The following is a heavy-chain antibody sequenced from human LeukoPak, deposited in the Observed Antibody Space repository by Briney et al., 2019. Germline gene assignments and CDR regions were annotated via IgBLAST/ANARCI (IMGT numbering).Heavy chain of an antibody. V-gene: IGHV1-8*01. CDR3: ARSTMVARRTKDF. J-gene: IGHJ4*02. CDR2: MNPDSGNT. D-gene: IGHD3-10*01. Sequence: GASVKVSCKASGYSFINYDINWVRQATGQGLEWMGWMNPDSGNTGYAQKFQGRVTMTRDTSISTAYMQLSSLNSDDTAMYYCARSTMVARRTKDFWGQGTLVTVSS. CDR1: GYSFINYD.